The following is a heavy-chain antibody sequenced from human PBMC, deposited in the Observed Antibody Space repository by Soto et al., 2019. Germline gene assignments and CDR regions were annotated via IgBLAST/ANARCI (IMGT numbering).Heavy chain of an antibody. J-gene: IGHJ6*02. CDR3: AITPGVSHHALYFMDI. V-gene: IGHV1-69*01. CDR2: IIPLSTTA. CDR1: GGSFPDFA. Sequence: QLVQSGPEVKKPGSSVRVSCKASGGSFPDFAVSWVRQAPGKGLEWMGGIIPLSTTANYAQRFQARVTITADVITSTADMGVTSRTSDDTAGYSGAITPGVSHHALYFMDIWGQGTTVTVSS. D-gene: IGHD2-15*01.